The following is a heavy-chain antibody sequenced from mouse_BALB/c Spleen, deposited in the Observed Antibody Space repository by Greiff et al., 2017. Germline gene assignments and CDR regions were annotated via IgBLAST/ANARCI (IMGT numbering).Heavy chain of an antibody. CDR3: ARLSFHYYAMDY. J-gene: IGHJ4*01. CDR2: ISYSGST. Sequence: EVKLVESGPSLVKPSQTLSLTCSVTGDSITSGYWNWIRKFPGNKLEYMGYISYSGSTYYNPSLKSRISITRDTSKNQYYLQLNSVTTEDTATYYCARLSFHYYAMDYWGQGTSVTVSS. CDR1: GDSITSGY. V-gene: IGHV3-8*02.